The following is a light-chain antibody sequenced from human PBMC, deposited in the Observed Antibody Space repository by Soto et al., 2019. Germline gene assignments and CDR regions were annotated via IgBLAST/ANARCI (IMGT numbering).Light chain of an antibody. CDR1: TSDIGVYNF. CDR3: SSYTTSTV. V-gene: IGLV2-14*01. Sequence: QSALTQPASVSGSPGQSITISCTGTTSDIGVYNFVSWYQQHPGKAPKLLIYDVNLRPSGVSDRFSGSKSGSTASLTISGLQAEDEAHYYCSSYTTSTVFGGGTKLTVL. J-gene: IGLJ2*01. CDR2: DVN.